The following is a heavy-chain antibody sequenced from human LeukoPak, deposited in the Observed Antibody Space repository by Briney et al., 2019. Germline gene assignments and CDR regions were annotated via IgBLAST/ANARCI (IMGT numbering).Heavy chain of an antibody. CDR2: IYYTGST. CDR1: GGSISSSSYY. D-gene: IGHD1-1*01. Sequence: SETLSLTCTVSGGSISSSSYYWGWIRQPPGKGLEWIGSIYYTGSTYYSPSLKSRVTVSVDTSKNQFSLNLSSVTAADTAVYYCARHGTSGIDYFDYWGQGTLVTVSS. CDR3: ARHGTSGIDYFDY. J-gene: IGHJ4*02. V-gene: IGHV4-39*01.